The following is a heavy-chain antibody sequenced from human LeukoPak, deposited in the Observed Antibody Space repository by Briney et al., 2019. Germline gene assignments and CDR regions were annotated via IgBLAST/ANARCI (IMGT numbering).Heavy chain of an antibody. J-gene: IGHJ4*02. D-gene: IGHD2/OR15-2a*01. CDR2: L. CDR1: GFTFSSYA. CDR3: AKDSAKKYDDY. V-gene: IGHV3-23*01. Sequence: GGSLRLSCAASGFTFSSYALAGSARLQGRGWSGSQVLKGRFTISRENSKNTLYLQMNSLRAEDTAVYYCAKDSAKKYDDYWGQGTLVTVSS.